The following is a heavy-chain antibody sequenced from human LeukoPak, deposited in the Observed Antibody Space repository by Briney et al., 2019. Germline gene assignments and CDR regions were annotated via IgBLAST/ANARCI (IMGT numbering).Heavy chain of an antibody. CDR1: GYTFTSYG. J-gene: IGHJ3*02. CDR3: ARGQYVLLWFGDDMGAFDI. CDR2: ISAYNGNT. D-gene: IGHD3-10*01. Sequence: ASVKVSCKASGYTFTSYGISWVRQAPGQGLEWMGWISAYNGNTNYAQKLQGRVTITTDTSTSTAYMELRSLRSDDTAVYYCARGQYVLLWFGDDMGAFDIWGQGTVVTVSS. V-gene: IGHV1-18*01.